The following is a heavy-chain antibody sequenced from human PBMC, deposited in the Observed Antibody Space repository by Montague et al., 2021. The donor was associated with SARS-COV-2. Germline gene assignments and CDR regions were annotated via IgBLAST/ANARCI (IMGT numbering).Heavy chain of an antibody. CDR2: ISSGIGAI. CDR3: VSIVDMGATTVFDY. V-gene: IGHV3-21*01. J-gene: IGHJ4*02. D-gene: IGHD5-12*01. Sequence: SLRLSCAASGLTFSSYSMAWVRQAAGKGLEWVSSISSGIGAIYYADSVKGRFTISRDDAKDSLSLQINSLRAEDTALYYCVSIVDMGATTVFDYWGQGTPVIVSS. CDR1: GLTFSSYS.